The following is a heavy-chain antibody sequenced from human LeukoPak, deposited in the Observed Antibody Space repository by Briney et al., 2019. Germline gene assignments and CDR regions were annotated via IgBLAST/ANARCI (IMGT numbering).Heavy chain of an antibody. D-gene: IGHD1-26*01. CDR2: IYYSGST. CDR3: ARDRLGSGYFDY. V-gene: IGHV4-59*01. CDR1: GGSISSYY. J-gene: IGHJ4*02. Sequence: SETLSLTCTVSGGSISSYYWSWIRQPPGKGLEWIGYIYYSGSTNYNPSLKSRVTISVDTSKNQFSLKLSSVTAADTAVYYCARDRLGSGYFDYWGQGTLVTVSS.